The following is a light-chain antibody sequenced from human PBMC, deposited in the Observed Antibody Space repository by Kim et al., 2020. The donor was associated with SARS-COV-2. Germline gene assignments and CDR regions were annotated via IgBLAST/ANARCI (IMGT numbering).Light chain of an antibody. V-gene: IGKV1-33*01. CDR3: QQYENLPVT. CDR1: QDINTY. CDR2: EVS. J-gene: IGKJ5*01. Sequence: APVGDRVTITCQASQDINTYLNWYQQKPGKAPKLLINEVSTLATGVPSRFSGSGSGTDFTFTITSLQPEDIATYYCQQYENLPVTFGQGTRLEIK.